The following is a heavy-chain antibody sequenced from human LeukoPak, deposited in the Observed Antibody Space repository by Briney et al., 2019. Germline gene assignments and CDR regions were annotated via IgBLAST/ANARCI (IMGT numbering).Heavy chain of an antibody. V-gene: IGHV4-31*03. J-gene: IGHJ4*02. CDR1: GGSISSGGYY. CDR3: ARERFMTTVSSFDY. Sequence: SGTLSLTCTVSGGSISSGGYYWSWIRQHPGKGLEWIGYIYYSGSTYYNPSLKSRVTTSIDTSKNQFSLKLSSVTAADTAVYYCARERFMTTVSSFDYWGQGTLVTVSS. D-gene: IGHD4-17*01. CDR2: IYYSGST.